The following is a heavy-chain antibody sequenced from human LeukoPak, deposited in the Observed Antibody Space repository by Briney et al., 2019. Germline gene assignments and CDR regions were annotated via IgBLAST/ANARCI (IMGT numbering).Heavy chain of an antibody. V-gene: IGHV4-39*07. CDR1: CDSISSNSYY. Sequence: PSETLSLTCTVSCDSISSNSYYWGWIRQPPGKGLEWIGSIYTSGSTNYNPSLKSRVTISADTSKNQFSLKLSSVTAADTAVYYCARAYKSYCSGGSCYPYYYYYMDVWGKGTTVTISS. J-gene: IGHJ6*03. CDR3: ARAYKSYCSGGSCYPYYYYYMDV. D-gene: IGHD2-15*01. CDR2: IYTSGST.